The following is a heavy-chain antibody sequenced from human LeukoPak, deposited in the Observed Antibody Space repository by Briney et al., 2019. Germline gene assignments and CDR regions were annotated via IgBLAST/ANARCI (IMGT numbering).Heavy chain of an antibody. CDR2: IYHSGST. D-gene: IGHD6-13*01. V-gene: IGHV4-4*02. CDR1: GGSISSSNW. Sequence: SETLSLTCAVSGGSISSSNWWSWVRQPPGKGLEWIGEIYHSGSTNYNPSLKSRVTISVDKSKNQFSLKLSSVTAADTAVYYCARRRSSSSWYRGFDPWGQGTLVTVSS. CDR3: ARRRSSSSWYRGFDP. J-gene: IGHJ5*02.